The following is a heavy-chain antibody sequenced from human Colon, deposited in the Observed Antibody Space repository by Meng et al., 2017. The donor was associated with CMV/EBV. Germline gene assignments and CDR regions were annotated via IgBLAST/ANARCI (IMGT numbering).Heavy chain of an antibody. Sequence: QVQLVGSGGGVVQPGRSRRLSCASSGFTFSSYAMHWVRQAPGKGLEWVAVISYDGSNKYYADSVKGRFTISRDNSKNTLYLQMNSLRAEDTAVYYCARSSGSYADFDYWGQGTLVTVSS. J-gene: IGHJ4*02. CDR3: ARSSGSYADFDY. V-gene: IGHV3-30-3*01. CDR2: ISYDGSNK. D-gene: IGHD1-26*01. CDR1: GFTFSSYA.